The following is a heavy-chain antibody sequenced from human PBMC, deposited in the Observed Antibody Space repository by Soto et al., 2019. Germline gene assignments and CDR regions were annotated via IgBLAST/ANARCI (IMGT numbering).Heavy chain of an antibody. CDR1: GYAFTTYG. D-gene: IGHD1-1*01. CDR2: ISAQNGNT. V-gene: IGHV1-18*01. CDR3: ARGRYGDY. J-gene: IGHJ4*02. Sequence: QVHLVQSGAEVKKPGASVKVSCKGSGYAFTTYGITWVRQAPGQGHEWMGWISAQNGNTNYAQKLQGRVTVTRDTSTSTAYMELRSLRSDDTAVYYCARGRYGDYWGQGALVTVSS.